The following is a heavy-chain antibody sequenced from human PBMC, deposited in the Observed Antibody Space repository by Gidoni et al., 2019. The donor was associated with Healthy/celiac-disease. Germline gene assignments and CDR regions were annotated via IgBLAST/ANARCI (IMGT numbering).Heavy chain of an antibody. CDR2: INHSGST. CDR3: ARGRRRGWIAAAAKGSSFDY. D-gene: IGHD6-13*01. Sequence: QVQLQQWGAGLLKPSETLSLTCAVYGGSFSGYYWSWIRQPPGKGLEWIGEINHSGSTNYNPSLKSRVTISVDTSKNQFSLKLSSVTAADTAVYYCARGRRRGWIAAAAKGSSFDYWGQGTLVTVSS. CDR1: GGSFSGYY. V-gene: IGHV4-34*01. J-gene: IGHJ4*02.